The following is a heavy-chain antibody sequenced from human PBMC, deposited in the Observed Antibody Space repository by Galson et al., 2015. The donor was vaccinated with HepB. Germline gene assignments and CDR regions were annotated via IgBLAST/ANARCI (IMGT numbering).Heavy chain of an antibody. Sequence: SVKVSCKASGYTFTTYGISWVRQAPGQGLEWMGWISAYNGNTNYAQKLQGRVTMTTDTSTSTAYMELRSLRSEDTAVYYCAREAYDSSGYYYRNRVGVPDYWGQGTLVTVSS. CDR1: GYTFTTYG. V-gene: IGHV1-18*01. D-gene: IGHD3-22*01. CDR3: AREAYDSSGYYYRNRVGVPDY. J-gene: IGHJ4*02. CDR2: ISAYNGNT.